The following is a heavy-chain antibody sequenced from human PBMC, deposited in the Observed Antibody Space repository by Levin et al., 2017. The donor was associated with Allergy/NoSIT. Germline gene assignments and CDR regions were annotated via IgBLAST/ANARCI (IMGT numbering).Heavy chain of an antibody. Sequence: GESLKISCAASGFTFSTYSMNWFRQAPGKGLEWVSSLGIRSDYVHYADSLRGRFTVSRDNAKSSLYLQMHSLRVEDTAVYYCARETGATTMFGEVDVWGKGTTVTVSS. J-gene: IGHJ6*04. V-gene: IGHV3-21*01. D-gene: IGHD3-3*01. CDR3: ARETGATTMFGEVDV. CDR2: LGIRSDYV. CDR1: GFTFSTYS.